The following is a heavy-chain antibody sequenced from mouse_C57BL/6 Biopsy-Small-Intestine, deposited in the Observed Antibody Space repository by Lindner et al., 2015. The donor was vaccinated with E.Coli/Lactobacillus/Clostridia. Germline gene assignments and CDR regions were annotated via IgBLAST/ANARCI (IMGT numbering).Heavy chain of an antibody. CDR3: ARNRGSYYTMDY. CDR1: GYSFTGYY. CDR2: INPSTGGT. Sequence: VQLQESGPELVKPGASVKISCKASGYSFTGYYMNWVKQSPEKSLEWIGEINPSTGGTTYNQKFKAKATLTVDKSSSTAYMQLKSLTSEDSAVYYCARNRGSYYTMDYWGQGTSVTVSS. J-gene: IGHJ4*01. V-gene: IGHV1-42*01.